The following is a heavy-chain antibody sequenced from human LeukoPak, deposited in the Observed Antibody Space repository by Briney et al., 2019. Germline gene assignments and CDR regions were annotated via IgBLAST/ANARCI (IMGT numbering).Heavy chain of an antibody. Sequence: GASVKVSCKASGYTFTSYYMHWVRQAPGQGLEWMGWINPNSGGTNYAQKFQGWVTMTRDTSISTAYMELSRLRSDDTAVYYCARRMSGASIDAFDIWGQGTMVTVSS. D-gene: IGHD1-26*01. CDR3: ARRMSGASIDAFDI. J-gene: IGHJ3*02. CDR1: GYTFTSYY. V-gene: IGHV1-2*04. CDR2: INPNSGGT.